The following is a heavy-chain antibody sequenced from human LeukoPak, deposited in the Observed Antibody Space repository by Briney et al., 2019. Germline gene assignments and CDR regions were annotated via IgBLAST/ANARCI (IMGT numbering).Heavy chain of an antibody. D-gene: IGHD3-22*01. CDR3: ARVVRDTWLYEFDP. V-gene: IGHV4-4*02. J-gene: IGHJ5*02. CDR1: LDSTTSNF. CDR2: IHRSGSP. Sequence: SETLSLTCTVSLDSTTSNFWSWVRQPPGKGLEWIGEIHRSGSPNYNPSLQSRVTISIDRSRNQIVLELSSVTAADTAVYYCARVVRDTWLYEFDPWGQGTLVTVSS.